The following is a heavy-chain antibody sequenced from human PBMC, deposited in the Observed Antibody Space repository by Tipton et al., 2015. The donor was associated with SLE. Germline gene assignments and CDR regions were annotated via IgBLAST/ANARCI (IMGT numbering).Heavy chain of an antibody. Sequence: RSLRLSCVGSGFPFSRHVMHWVRQAPVKGLEWVALISPDGNHKHYADSVTGRFTISRDNSKNTLFLEVNSLRGEDTAVYYCATRPAPMGAELLGAFDYWGQGNLVTVSS. CDR3: ATRPAPMGAELLGAFDY. CDR2: ISPDGNHK. D-gene: IGHD1-7*01. V-gene: IGHV3-30*03. CDR1: GFPFSRHV. J-gene: IGHJ4*02.